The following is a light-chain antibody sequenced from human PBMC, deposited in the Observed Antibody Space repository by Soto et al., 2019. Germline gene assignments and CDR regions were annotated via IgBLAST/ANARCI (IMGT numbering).Light chain of an antibody. V-gene: IGKV1-9*01. CDR2: AAS. Sequence: DIQLTQSPSFLSASVGDRVTITCRASQDISSYLAWYQQKPGKAPKFLIYAASTLQSGVPSRFSGSGSGTEFTLTISSLQPEDFATYYCQGLNDYPITFGQGTRLEIK. J-gene: IGKJ5*01. CDR1: QDISSY. CDR3: QGLNDYPIT.